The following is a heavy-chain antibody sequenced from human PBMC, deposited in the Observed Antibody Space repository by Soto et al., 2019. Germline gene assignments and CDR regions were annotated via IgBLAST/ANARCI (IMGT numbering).Heavy chain of an antibody. D-gene: IGHD2-8*01. J-gene: IGHJ6*02. V-gene: IGHV3-23*01. CDR1: GFSVSDYA. CDR3: TKSRRSVLMVYGFGGMDV. Sequence: GGSLRLPCAASGFSVSDYAMSWVRQAPGKGLEWVSSISGSGDGTYYGDSVKGRFTLSRDTSQKTLYLQMNNLRGEDTAVYFCTKSRRSVLMVYGFGGMDVWGRGTTVTVSS. CDR2: ISGSGDGT.